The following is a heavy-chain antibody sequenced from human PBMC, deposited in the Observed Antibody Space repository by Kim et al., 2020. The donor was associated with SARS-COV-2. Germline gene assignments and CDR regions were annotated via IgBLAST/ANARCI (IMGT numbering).Heavy chain of an antibody. CDR3: ARFRISSGSGWYFDL. D-gene: IGHD6-19*01. CDR2: INHSGST. CDR1: GGSFSGYY. V-gene: IGHV4-34*01. Sequence: SETLSLTCAVYGGSFSGYYWSWIRQPPGKGLEWIGEINHSGSTNYNPSLKSRVTISVDTSKNQFSLKLSSVTAADTAVYYCARFRISSGSGWYFDLWGRGTLVTVSS. J-gene: IGHJ2*01.